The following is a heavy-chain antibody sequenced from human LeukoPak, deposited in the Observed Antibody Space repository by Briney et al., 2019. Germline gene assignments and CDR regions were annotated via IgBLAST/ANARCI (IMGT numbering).Heavy chain of an antibody. Sequence: SETLSLTCTVSGGSISSYYWSWLRQPPGKGLEWIGYTYYSGSTNYNPSLKSRVTISVDTSKNQFSLKLSSVTAADTAVYYCARTGGQQLADFDYWGQGTLVTVSS. D-gene: IGHD6-6*01. J-gene: IGHJ4*02. CDR2: TYYSGST. CDR3: ARTGGQQLADFDY. V-gene: IGHV4-59*01. CDR1: GGSISSYY.